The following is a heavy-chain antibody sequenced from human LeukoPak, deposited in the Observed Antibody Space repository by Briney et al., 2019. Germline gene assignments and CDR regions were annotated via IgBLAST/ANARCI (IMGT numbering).Heavy chain of an antibody. CDR2: IYHSGST. CDR3: ARVPSLTAVADVDY. D-gene: IGHD6-19*01. Sequence: KTSETLSLTCTVSGGSISTYYWNWIRQPPGKGLEWIGYIYHSGSTNYNPSLKSRVTISVDTSKNQFSLKLSSVTAADTAVYYCARVPSLTAVADVDYWGQGTLVTVSS. CDR1: GGSISTYY. J-gene: IGHJ4*02. V-gene: IGHV4-59*12.